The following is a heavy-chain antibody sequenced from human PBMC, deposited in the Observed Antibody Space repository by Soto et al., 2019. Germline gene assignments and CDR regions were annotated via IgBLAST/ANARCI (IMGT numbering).Heavy chain of an antibody. CDR2: INPNSGGT. CDR3: ARDGNSSRQFDY. D-gene: IGHD6-13*01. CDR1: GYTFSGYY. J-gene: IGHJ4*02. Sequence: ASVKVSCKASGYTFSGYYMHWVRQAPGQGLEWMGWINPNSGGTNYAQKFQGWVTMTRDTSISTAYMELSRLRSDDTAVYYCARDGNSSRQFDYWGQGTLVTVSS. V-gene: IGHV1-2*04.